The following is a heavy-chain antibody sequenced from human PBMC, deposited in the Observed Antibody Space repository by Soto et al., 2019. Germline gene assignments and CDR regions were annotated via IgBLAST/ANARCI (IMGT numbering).Heavy chain of an antibody. V-gene: IGHV4-59*08. J-gene: IGHJ4*02. CDR2: SYYSGST. CDR1: GGSISSYY. CDR3: ARAWIAAAGIDY. D-gene: IGHD6-13*01. Sequence: QVQLQESGPGLVKPSETLSLTCTVSGGSISSYYWSWIRQPPGKGLEWIGYSYYSGSTNYHPSINSRVTISVDTSKNQFSLKLSSVTAADTAVYYCARAWIAAAGIDYWGQGTLVTVSS.